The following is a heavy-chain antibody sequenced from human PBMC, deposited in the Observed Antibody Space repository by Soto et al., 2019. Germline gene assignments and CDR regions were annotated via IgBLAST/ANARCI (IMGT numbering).Heavy chain of an antibody. CDR1: GFTFSNAW. Sequence: GGSLRLSFEASGFTFSNAWMSWVRQAPGKGLEWVFRIKSKTDGGTTDYAAPVKGRFTISREDSKNTLYLQMNSLKTEDTPAYYCTTELPDAFDIWRQGTMVTVS. CDR2: IKSKTDGGTT. CDR3: TTELPDAFDI. V-gene: IGHV3-15*01. J-gene: IGHJ3*02. D-gene: IGHD1-26*01.